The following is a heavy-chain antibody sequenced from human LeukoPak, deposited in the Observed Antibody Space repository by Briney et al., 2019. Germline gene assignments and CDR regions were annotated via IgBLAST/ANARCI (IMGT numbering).Heavy chain of an antibody. V-gene: IGHV4-59*01. CDR1: GGSISSYY. CDR3: ARAVYRSEGGWTFDY. CDR2: IYYSGST. Sequence: SETLSPTCTVSGGSISSYYWSWIRQPPGKGLEWIGYIYYSGSTNYNPSLKSRVTISVDTSKNQFSLKLSSVTAADTAVYYCARAVYRSEGGWTFDYWGQGTLVTVSS. J-gene: IGHJ4*02. D-gene: IGHD6-19*01.